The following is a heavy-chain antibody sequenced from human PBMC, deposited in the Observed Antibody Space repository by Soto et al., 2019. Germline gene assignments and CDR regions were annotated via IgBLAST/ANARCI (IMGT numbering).Heavy chain of an antibody. D-gene: IGHD5-18*01. CDR2: IKSKTDGGTT. Sequence: EVQLEESGGGLVKPGGSLRLSCAASGFTVSNAWMSWVRQAPGKGLEWVGRIKSKTDGGTTEYDAPVKGRFTISRDDSKNTLYLQMNSLKTEDTAVYYCTRYSYGASEYWGQGPLVTVSS. J-gene: IGHJ4*02. CDR3: TRYSYGASEY. V-gene: IGHV3-15*01. CDR1: GFTVSNAW.